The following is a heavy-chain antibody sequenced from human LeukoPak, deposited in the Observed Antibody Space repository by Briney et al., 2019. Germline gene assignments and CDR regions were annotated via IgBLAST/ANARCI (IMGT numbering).Heavy chain of an antibody. J-gene: IGHJ3*01. Sequence: GGSLRLSCEPPGFTSRSYAMHWVRQAQGKGREWVQFLKYVGTNKYYADSVKGRFTISRDNSKNTLYLQMNSLRPEDTAVYYCAKKWSSDYDSSGINDAFDLWGQGTMVTVSS. CDR2: LKYVGTNK. D-gene: IGHD3-22*01. CDR3: AKKWSSDYDSSGINDAFDL. CDR1: GFTSRSYA. V-gene: IGHV3-30*02.